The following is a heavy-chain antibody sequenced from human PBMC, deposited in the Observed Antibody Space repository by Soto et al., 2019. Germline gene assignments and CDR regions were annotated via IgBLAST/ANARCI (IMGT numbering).Heavy chain of an antibody. D-gene: IGHD6-6*01. CDR1: GGSISSSSYY. V-gene: IGHV4-39*01. Sequence: SETLSLTCTVSGGSISSSSYYWGWIRQPPGKGLEWIGSIYYSGSTYYNPSLKGGVTISVDTSKNQFSLKLSSVTASDTAVYYCARHVRAALSLYYFDYWGQGTLVTVSS. CDR3: ARHVRAALSLYYFDY. J-gene: IGHJ4*02. CDR2: IYYSGST.